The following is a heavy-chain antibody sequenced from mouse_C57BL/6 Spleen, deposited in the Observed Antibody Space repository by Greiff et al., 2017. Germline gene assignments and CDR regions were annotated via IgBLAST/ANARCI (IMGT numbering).Heavy chain of an antibody. Sequence: QVQLQQPGAELVKPGASVKLSCKASGYTFTSYWMHWVKQRPGQGLEWIGMIHPNSGSTNYNEKFKSKATLTVDKSSSTAYMQLSSLTSEDSAVYYCAIYYGSSDRNYYFDYWGQGTTLTVSS. CDR1: GYTFTSYW. J-gene: IGHJ2*01. CDR2: IHPNSGST. V-gene: IGHV1-64*01. D-gene: IGHD1-1*01. CDR3: AIYYGSSDRNYYFDY.